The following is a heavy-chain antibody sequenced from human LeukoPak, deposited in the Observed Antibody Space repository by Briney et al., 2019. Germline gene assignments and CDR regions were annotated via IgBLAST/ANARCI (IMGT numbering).Heavy chain of an antibody. Sequence: ASVKVSCKVSGYTLTELSMHWVRQAPGKGLEWMGGFDPEDGETIYAQKFQGRVTMTEDTSTDTAYMELSSLRSEDTAVYYCASISSHFLRPPYFAYWGQGTLVTVSP. J-gene: IGHJ4*02. V-gene: IGHV1-24*01. CDR1: GYTLTELS. CDR2: FDPEDGET. D-gene: IGHD2/OR15-2a*01. CDR3: ASISSHFLRPPYFAY.